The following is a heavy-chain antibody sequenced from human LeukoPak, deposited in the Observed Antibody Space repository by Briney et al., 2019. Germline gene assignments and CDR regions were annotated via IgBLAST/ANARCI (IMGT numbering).Heavy chain of an antibody. CDR2: IKRDGSEK. CDR1: GFTFSSYS. J-gene: IGHJ4*02. V-gene: IGHV3-7*01. Sequence: GGSLRLSCAASGFTFSSYSMNWVRQAPGKGLEWVANIKRDGSEKYYVDSVKGRFTISRDNAKNSLYLQMNSLRAEDTAVYYCARDSLSGSPQIDYWGQGTLVTVSS. CDR3: ARDSLSGSPQIDY. D-gene: IGHD1-26*01.